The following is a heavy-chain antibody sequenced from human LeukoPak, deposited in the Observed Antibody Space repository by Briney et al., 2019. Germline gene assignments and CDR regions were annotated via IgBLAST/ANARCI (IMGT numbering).Heavy chain of an antibody. CDR3: AKREGENNAPIDC. CDR1: GFTFTKSA. D-gene: IGHD5-24*01. Sequence: GWSLRLSFAACGFTFTKSAMTWLRQARGTGGEWVSTISGDGTDIYYADCVKGRFTISRDIFKRELYLQMSSLRAEDTAVYYCAKREGENNAPIDCWGQGTLVTVSS. CDR2: ISGDGTDI. V-gene: IGHV3-23*01. J-gene: IGHJ4*02.